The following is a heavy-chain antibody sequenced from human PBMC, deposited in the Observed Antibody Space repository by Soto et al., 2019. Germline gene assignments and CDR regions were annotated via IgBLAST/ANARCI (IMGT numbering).Heavy chain of an antibody. CDR1: GGSISTGGYY. CDR3: ARDPAP. CDR2: IYKSATT. J-gene: IGHJ5*02. V-gene: IGHV4-31*03. Sequence: QVQLQASGPGLVKPSQTLSLTCTVSGGSISTGGYYWSWIRQHPGKGLEWIGYIYKSATTYYNPSLKIRVTISVDTTKNQFSLKLSSVTVADTAVYYCARDPAPWGQGALVTVSS.